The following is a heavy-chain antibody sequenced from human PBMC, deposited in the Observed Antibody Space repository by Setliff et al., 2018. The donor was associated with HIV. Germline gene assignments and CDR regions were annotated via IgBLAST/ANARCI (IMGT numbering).Heavy chain of an antibody. CDR3: EVYCSGGSCPASFDY. CDR1: GYRFIDYY. J-gene: IGHJ4*02. CDR2: CNPKRGDS. V-gene: IGHV1-2*02. Sequence: ASVKVSCKASGYRFIDYYMHWLRQAPGQGLEWVGGCNPKRGDSFYAQKFQGRVTMTRDTSISTAYMVLSRLRSDDTAVYYCEVYCSGGSCPASFDYWGQGTLVTVSS. D-gene: IGHD2-15*01.